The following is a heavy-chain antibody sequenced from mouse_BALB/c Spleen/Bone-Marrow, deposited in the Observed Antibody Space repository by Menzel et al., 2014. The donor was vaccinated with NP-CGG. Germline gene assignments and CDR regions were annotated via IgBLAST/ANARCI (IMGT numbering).Heavy chain of an antibody. CDR3: ARSLLRADY. D-gene: IGHD1-1*01. CDR1: GYTFTRYV. Sequence: EVQRVESEPELVKPGASVKMSCKASGYTFTRYVMYWVKQKPGQGLEWIGYINPYNDGTKYNEKFKGKATLTSDKSSSTAYMELSSLTSEDSAVYYCARSLLRADYWGQGTSVTVSS. J-gene: IGHJ4*01. V-gene: IGHV1-14*01. CDR2: INPYNDGT.